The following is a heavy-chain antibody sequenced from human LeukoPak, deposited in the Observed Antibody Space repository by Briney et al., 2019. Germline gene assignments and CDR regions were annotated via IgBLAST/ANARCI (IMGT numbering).Heavy chain of an antibody. CDR3: AREGSSYGDYRNYYYYGMDV. J-gene: IGHJ6*02. V-gene: IGHV3-66*01. CDR2: IYGGGTT. D-gene: IGHD4-17*01. Sequence: PGGSLRLSCAASGFIVSSNYMNWVRQAPGRGLEWVSVIYGGGTTHYADSVKGRFTISRDNFRNTVYLQMNSLRVEDTAVYYCAREGSSYGDYRNYYYYGMDVWGQGTTVAVSS. CDR1: GFIVSSNY.